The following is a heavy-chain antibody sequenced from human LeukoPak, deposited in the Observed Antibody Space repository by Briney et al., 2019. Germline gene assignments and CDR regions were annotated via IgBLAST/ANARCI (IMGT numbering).Heavy chain of an antibody. CDR1: GFTFDDYA. CDR3: GFSHYYDSSALYYFDY. V-gene: IGHV3-49*03. CDR2: IRSKAYGGTT. D-gene: IGHD3-22*01. J-gene: IGHJ4*02. Sequence: PGGSLRLSCTASGFTFDDYAMSWFRQAPGEGLEWVGFIRSKAYGGTTEYAASVKGRFTISRDDSKSIAYLQMNSLKTEDTAVYYCGFSHYYDSSALYYFDYWGQGTLVTVSS.